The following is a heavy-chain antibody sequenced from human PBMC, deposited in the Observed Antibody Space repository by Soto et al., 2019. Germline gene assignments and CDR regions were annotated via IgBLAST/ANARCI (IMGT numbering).Heavy chain of an antibody. D-gene: IGHD3-10*01. CDR2: IWYDGSNK. Sequence: GGSLRLSCAASGFTFSSYGMHWVRQAPGKGLEWVAVIWYDGSNKYYADSVKGRFTISRDNSKNTLYLQMNSLRAEDTAVYYCARDRSIGEVFDYWGQGTLVTVSS. J-gene: IGHJ4*02. CDR3: ARDRSIGEVFDY. V-gene: IGHV3-33*01. CDR1: GFTFSSYG.